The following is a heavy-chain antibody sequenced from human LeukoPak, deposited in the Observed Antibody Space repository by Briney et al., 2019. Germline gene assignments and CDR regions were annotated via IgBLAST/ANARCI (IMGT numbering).Heavy chain of an antibody. CDR2: IYYSGST. D-gene: IGHD2-15*01. Sequence: SETLSLTCTVSGGSISSYYWSWIRQPPGKGLEWIGYIYYSGSTNYNPSLKSRVTISVDTSKNQFSLKLSSVTAADTAVYYCARAGAVVDNWFDPWGQGTLVTVSS. J-gene: IGHJ5*02. CDR3: ARAGAVVDNWFDP. CDR1: GGSISSYY. V-gene: IGHV4-59*01.